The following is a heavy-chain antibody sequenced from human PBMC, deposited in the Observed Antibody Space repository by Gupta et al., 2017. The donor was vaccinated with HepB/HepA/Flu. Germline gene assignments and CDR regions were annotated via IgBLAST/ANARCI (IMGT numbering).Heavy chain of an antibody. Sequence: EAQLLEYGGGLVQAGRSLRLSWAPSGSTFDAYAMHWVRQGQGKGLECVSLISWNSGSIDSADAGNVRLTISRANARNSLELALRRPRHADIDLYSCVKEFFADVDSTDDDLDIWGQGTMVTVSS. D-gene: IGHD3-22*01. V-gene: IGHV3-9*03. J-gene: IGHJ3*02. CDR1: GSTFDAYA. CDR2: ISWNSGSI. CDR3: VKEFFADVDSTDDDLDI.